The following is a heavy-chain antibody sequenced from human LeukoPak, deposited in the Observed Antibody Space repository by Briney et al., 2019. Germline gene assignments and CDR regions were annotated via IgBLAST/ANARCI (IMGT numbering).Heavy chain of an antibody. CDR1: GFTFSSYG. CDR3: AKEGGYSGHDNVDY. J-gene: IGHJ4*02. CDR2: IRYDGSNK. D-gene: IGHD5-12*01. Sequence: PGGSPRLSCAASGFTFSSYGMHWVRQAPGKGLEWVAFIRYDGSNKYYADSVKGRFTISRDNSNNTLYQQMNSLRAEDTAVYYCAKEGGYSGHDNVDYWGQGTLVTVSP. V-gene: IGHV3-30*02.